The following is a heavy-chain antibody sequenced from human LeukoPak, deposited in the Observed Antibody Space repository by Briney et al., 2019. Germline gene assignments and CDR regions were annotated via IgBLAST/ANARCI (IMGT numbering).Heavy chain of an antibody. CDR1: GGTFSSYA. Sequence: SVKVSCKASGGTFSSYAISWVRQAPGQGLEWMGRIIPILGIANYTQKLQGRVTITADKSTSTACMELSSLRSEDTAVYYCARDGNYDSTPRDYWGQGTLVTVSS. CDR3: ARDGNYDSTPRDY. CDR2: IIPILGIA. D-gene: IGHD3-22*01. V-gene: IGHV1-69*04. J-gene: IGHJ4*02.